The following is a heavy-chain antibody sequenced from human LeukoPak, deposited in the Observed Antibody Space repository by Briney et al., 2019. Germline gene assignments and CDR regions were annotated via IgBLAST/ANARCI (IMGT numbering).Heavy chain of an antibody. J-gene: IGHJ4*02. CDR1: GYSISSGYY. D-gene: IGHD3-10*01. V-gene: IGHV4-38-2*02. CDR2: IYHSGST. CDR3: ARGGEITMVRGVIPY. Sequence: SETLSLTCTVSGYSISSGYYWGWIRQPPGKGLEWIGSIYHSGSTYYNPSLKSRVTISVDTSKNQFSLKLSSVTAADTAVYYCARGGEITMVRGVIPYWGQGTLVTVSS.